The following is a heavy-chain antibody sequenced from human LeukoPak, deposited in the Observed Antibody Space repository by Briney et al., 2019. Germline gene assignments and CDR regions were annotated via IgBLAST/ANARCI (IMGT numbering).Heavy chain of an antibody. V-gene: IGHV3-7*01. CDR2: IKQVGGEK. CDR1: GFTSSSYW. CDR3: ARGEYQLPQR. D-gene: IGHD2-2*01. J-gene: IGHJ4*02. Sequence: GGSLRLSCAASGFTSSSYWMSWVRQAPGKGLEGVADIKQVGGEKYYVGSVKGRFNISRDNAKNSLYLQMNSRRAEDTALYYCARGEYQLPQRWGQGTLVTVSS.